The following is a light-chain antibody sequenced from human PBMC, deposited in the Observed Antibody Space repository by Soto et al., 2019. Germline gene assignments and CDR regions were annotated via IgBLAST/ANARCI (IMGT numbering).Light chain of an antibody. CDR1: DNIATW. CDR2: KAA. CDR3: QHYNSFSRT. V-gene: IGKV1-5*03. J-gene: IGKJ1*01. Sequence: DIQMTQSPSTLSASVGDRVAITCRASDNIATWVAWYQQKPGKAPKLLTYKAANLADEVPSRFAGSGSGTDFTLTITRLQPDDFATYYCQHYNSFSRTFGQGTKVDIK.